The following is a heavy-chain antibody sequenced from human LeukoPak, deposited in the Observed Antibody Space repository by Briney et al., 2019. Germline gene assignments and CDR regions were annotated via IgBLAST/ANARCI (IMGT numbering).Heavy chain of an antibody. V-gene: IGHV3-7*01. CDR1: GFTFSSYW. CDR3: AELGITMIGGV. D-gene: IGHD3-10*02. CDR2: IKDDGSAK. Sequence: GGSLRLSCVASGFTFSSYWMTWVRQAPGKGLEWVANIKDDGSAKYYEDSVKGRFTISRDDAKNSLYLQMNSLRAEDTAVYYCAELGITMIGGVWGKGTTVTISS. J-gene: IGHJ6*04.